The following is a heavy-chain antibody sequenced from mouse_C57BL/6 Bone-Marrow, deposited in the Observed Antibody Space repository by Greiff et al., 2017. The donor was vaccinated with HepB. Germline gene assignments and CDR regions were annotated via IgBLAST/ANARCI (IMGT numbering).Heavy chain of an antibody. CDR3: TRGTTVVGDY. V-gene: IGHV5-9-1*02. CDR1: GFTFSSYA. Sequence: EVQLVESGEGLVKPGGSLKLSCAASGFTFSSYAMSWVRQTPEKRLEWVAYISSGGDYIYYADTVKGRFTIFSGNARNNRYLQMSSMKSEDTAMYYCTRGTTVVGDYWGQGTTLTVSS. J-gene: IGHJ2*01. CDR2: ISSGGDYI. D-gene: IGHD1-1*01.